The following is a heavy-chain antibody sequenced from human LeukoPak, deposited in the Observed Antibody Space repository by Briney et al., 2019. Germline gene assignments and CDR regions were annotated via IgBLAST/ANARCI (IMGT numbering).Heavy chain of an antibody. V-gene: IGHV3-48*03. D-gene: IGHD5-18*01. CDR1: GFTFSSYE. J-gene: IGHJ3*02. Sequence: PRGSLRLSCAASGFTFSSYEMNWVRQAPGKGLEWVSYISSSGSTIYYADSVKGRFTISRDNAKNSLYLQMNSLRAEDTAVYYCGGVGIHLLGAFDIWGQGTMVTVSS. CDR2: ISSSGSTI. CDR3: GGVGIHLLGAFDI.